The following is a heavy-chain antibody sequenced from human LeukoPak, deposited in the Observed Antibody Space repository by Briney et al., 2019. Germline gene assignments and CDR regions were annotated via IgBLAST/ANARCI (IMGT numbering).Heavy chain of an antibody. Sequence: ASVKVSCKASGYTFTSYDINWVRQATGQGLEWMGWMNPNSGNTGYAQKFQGRVTMTRNTSISTAYMELSSLRSEDTAVYYRASGSVLLWFGEDNDAFDIWGQGTMVTVSS. J-gene: IGHJ3*02. CDR1: GYTFTSYD. V-gene: IGHV1-8*01. D-gene: IGHD3-10*01. CDR2: MNPNSGNT. CDR3: ASGSVLLWFGEDNDAFDI.